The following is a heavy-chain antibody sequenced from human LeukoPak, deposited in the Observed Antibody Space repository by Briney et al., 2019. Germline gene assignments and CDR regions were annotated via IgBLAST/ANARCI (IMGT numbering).Heavy chain of an antibody. Sequence: AGGSLRLSCAASGFTFSSYAMSWVRQAPGKGLEWVSAISGSGGSTYYADSVKGRFTISRDNSKNSLYLQMNSLRDEDTAVYYCASEPGITTTGTLAGDYWGQGTLVTVSS. CDR2: ISGSGGST. V-gene: IGHV3-23*01. CDR1: GFTFSSYA. J-gene: IGHJ4*02. CDR3: ASEPGITTTGTLAGDY. D-gene: IGHD6-13*01.